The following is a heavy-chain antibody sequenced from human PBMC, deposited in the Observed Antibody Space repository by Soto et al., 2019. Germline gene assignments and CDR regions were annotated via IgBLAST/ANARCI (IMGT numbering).Heavy chain of an antibody. D-gene: IGHD6-19*01. V-gene: IGHV1-8*01. CDR1: GYTFTSYD. Sequence: QVQLVQSGAEVKKPGASVKVSCKDSGYTFTSYDINWVRQAPGQGLEWMGWMNPNSGNTGYAQKFQGRDTMTRNTSISTAYMELSSLRSEDTAVYYCARASAAAVAATPHYYYYMDVWGKGTTVTVSS. J-gene: IGHJ6*03. CDR3: ARASAAAVAATPHYYYYMDV. CDR2: MNPNSGNT.